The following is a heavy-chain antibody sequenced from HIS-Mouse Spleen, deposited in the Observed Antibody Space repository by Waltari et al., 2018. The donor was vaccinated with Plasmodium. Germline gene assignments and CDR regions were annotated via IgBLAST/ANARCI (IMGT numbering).Heavy chain of an antibody. Sequence: QVQLVESGGGVVQPGSSLRLSCAASGFTFSSYGMHWVRQAPGKGGVGVAVITDDGSNTYYAASSQGLFAISRDNSKNTLYLQMNSLGDEATAVYYCAKEGYSSGVFFCDYWGHGTLVTVSS. CDR2: ITDDGSNT. V-gene: IGHV3-30*18. D-gene: IGHD6-19*01. CDR1: GFTFSSYG. J-gene: IGHJ4*01. CDR3: AKEGYSSGVFFCDY.